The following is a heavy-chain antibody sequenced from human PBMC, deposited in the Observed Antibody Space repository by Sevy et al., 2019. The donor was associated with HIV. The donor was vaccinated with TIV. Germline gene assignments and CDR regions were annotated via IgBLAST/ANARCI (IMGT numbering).Heavy chain of an antibody. CDR1: GFTFSNSY. CDR3: AKALLGYCSGGNCYEYSYGMDV. V-gene: IGHV3-30*18. Sequence: GGSLRLSCAASGFTFSNSYMHWVRQAPGKGLEWVALISYDGGNKYYVDSVKGRFTISRDNSKNTLYLQMNSLKPEDRAVYYCAKALLGYCSGGNCYEYSYGMDVWGQGTTVTVSS. J-gene: IGHJ6*02. CDR2: ISYDGGNK. D-gene: IGHD2-15*01.